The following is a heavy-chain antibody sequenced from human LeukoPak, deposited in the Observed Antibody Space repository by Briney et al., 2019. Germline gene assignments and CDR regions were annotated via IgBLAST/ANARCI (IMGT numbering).Heavy chain of an antibody. CDR3: ARGRGATGDY. CDR1: GGSFSGYY. Sequence: SETLSLTCAVYGGSFSGYYWSWIRQPPGKGLEWIGEINHSGSTNYNPSLKSRVTISVDTSKNQFSLKLSSVTAADTAVYYCARGRGATGDYWGQGTLVTVSS. D-gene: IGHD1-26*01. V-gene: IGHV4-34*01. J-gene: IGHJ4*02. CDR2: INHSGST.